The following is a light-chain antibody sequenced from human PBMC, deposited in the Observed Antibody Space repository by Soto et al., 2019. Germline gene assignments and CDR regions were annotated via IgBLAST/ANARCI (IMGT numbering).Light chain of an antibody. CDR3: QQGYNTFWT. J-gene: IGKJ1*01. CDR1: QSIGTS. CDR2: AAS. Sequence: DIQMTQSPSSLSASVGDIVTVTCRASQSIGTSLNWYQQKAGKAPRVLISAASRLQSGVPSRFSGSGSGTHFTLTISSLQPEDSATYYCQQGYNTFWTFGQGTKV. V-gene: IGKV1-39*01.